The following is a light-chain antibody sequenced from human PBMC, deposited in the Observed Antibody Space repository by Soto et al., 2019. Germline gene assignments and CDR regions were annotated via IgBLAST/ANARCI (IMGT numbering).Light chain of an antibody. V-gene: IGKV3-15*01. J-gene: IGKJ1*01. Sequence: EIVLTQSPAILSVSPGESATLSCRASQSVSSHVVWYQQKPGQAPRLLISDSSTRATGIPARFSGSGSGTEFTLTISSLQSDDSAIYYCQQFGDWPSFGLGTKVDI. CDR3: QQFGDWPS. CDR2: DSS. CDR1: QSVSSH.